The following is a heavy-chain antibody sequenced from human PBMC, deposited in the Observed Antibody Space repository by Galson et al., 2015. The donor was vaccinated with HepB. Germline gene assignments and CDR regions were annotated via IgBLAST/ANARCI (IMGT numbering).Heavy chain of an antibody. CDR1: GFTFSSYG. CDR2: IWYDGSNK. J-gene: IGHJ4*02. D-gene: IGHD1-26*01. V-gene: IGHV3-33*01. CDR3: ARDRGFHSDSPAY. Sequence: LRLSCAASGFTFSSYGMHWVRQAPGQGLEWMGVIWYDGSNKYYADSVKGRFTISRDNSKNTLFLQMNSLRVEDTGIYYCARDRGFHSDSPAYWGQGTMVIVS.